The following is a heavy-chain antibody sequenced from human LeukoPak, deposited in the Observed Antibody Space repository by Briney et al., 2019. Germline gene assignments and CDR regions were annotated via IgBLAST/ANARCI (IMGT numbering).Heavy chain of an antibody. CDR1: GGTFSSYA. CDR3: ARTAETIYYYDSSGYEPTFDY. Sequence: SVKVSCKASGGTFSSYAISWVRQAPGQGLEWMGGIIPIFGTANYAQKFQGRVTITTDESTSTAYMELSSLRSEDTAVYYCARTAETIYYYDSSGYEPTFDYWGQGTLVTVSS. V-gene: IGHV1-69*05. J-gene: IGHJ4*02. D-gene: IGHD3-22*01. CDR2: IIPIFGTA.